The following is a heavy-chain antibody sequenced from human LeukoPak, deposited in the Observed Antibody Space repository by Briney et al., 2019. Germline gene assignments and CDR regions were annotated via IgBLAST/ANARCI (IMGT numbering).Heavy chain of an antibody. CDR2: IHTSGST. J-gene: IGHJ4*02. CDR3: AREFSGTSIAARVFDS. D-gene: IGHD6-6*01. Sequence: SEALSLTCTVSGGSITSYYWTYIRQPAGKGLEWIGRIHTSGSTNYNPSLKSRVTMSVDTSKNQFSLNLSSVTAADTAMYYCAREFSGTSIAARVFDSWGQGTLVTVSS. CDR1: GGSITSYY. V-gene: IGHV4-4*07.